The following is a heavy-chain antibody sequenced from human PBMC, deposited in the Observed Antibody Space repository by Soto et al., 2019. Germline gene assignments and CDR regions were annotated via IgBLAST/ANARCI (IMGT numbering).Heavy chain of an antibody. V-gene: IGHV4-59*01. CDR2: SYHIVST. D-gene: IGHD6-13*01. CDR3: AGNDGSRSSWTLFGMDV. J-gene: IGHJ6*02. CDR1: GGSISSYY. Sequence: SESLSLTCTVSGGSISSYYGSWIRQPRVNGLELIGYSYHIVSTDYVPSLKSRVTRALDSWKSQWCLNLISVTAAYAAVYYCAGNDGSRSSWTLFGMDVWGQGTTVT.